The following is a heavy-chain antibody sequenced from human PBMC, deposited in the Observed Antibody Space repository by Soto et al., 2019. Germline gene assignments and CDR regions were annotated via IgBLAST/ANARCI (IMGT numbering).Heavy chain of an antibody. CDR1: GFTFSSYA. Sequence: GSLRLSCAASGFTFSSYAMSWVRQAPGKGLEWVSAISGSGGSTYYADSVKGRFTISRDNSKNTLYLQMNSLRAEDTAVYYCAKDRGAAAGTRGNWFDPWGQGTLVTVSS. D-gene: IGHD6-13*01. J-gene: IGHJ5*02. CDR3: AKDRGAAAGTRGNWFDP. V-gene: IGHV3-23*01. CDR2: ISGSGGST.